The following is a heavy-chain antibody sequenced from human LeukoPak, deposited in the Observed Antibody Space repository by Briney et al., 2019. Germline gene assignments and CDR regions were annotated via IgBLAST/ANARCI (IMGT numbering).Heavy chain of an antibody. CDR2: LDPEDDET. V-gene: IGHV1-24*01. Sequence: ASVKVFCKVSGYTLTEVSIHWVRQAPEKGLEWMGGLDPEDDETIYAQKFQGRVTMTEDIATDTAYMELSSLRSEDTAVYYCAKVGAMGSGTYLYYNYYAMDVWGQGTTVTVSS. CDR1: GYTLTEVS. CDR3: AKVGAMGSGTYLYYNYYAMDV. D-gene: IGHD1-26*01. J-gene: IGHJ6*02.